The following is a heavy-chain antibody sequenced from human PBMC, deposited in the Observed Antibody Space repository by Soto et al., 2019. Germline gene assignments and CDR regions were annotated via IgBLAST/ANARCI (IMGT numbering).Heavy chain of an antibody. Sequence: GGSLRLSCAASGFTFSSYAMSWVRQAPGKGLEWVSAISGSGGSTYYADSVKGRFTISRDNSKNTLYLQMNSLRAEDTAVYYCAKESYYGSGSHLKPYYFDYWGQGTLVTVSS. CDR2: ISGSGGST. V-gene: IGHV3-23*01. J-gene: IGHJ4*02. CDR1: GFTFSSYA. CDR3: AKESYYGSGSHLKPYYFDY. D-gene: IGHD3-10*01.